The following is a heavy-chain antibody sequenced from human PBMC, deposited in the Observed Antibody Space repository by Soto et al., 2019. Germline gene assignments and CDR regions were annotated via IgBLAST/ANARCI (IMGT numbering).Heavy chain of an antibody. V-gene: IGHV3-33*01. J-gene: IGHJ3*02. D-gene: IGHD6-6*01. Sequence: GGSLRLSCAASGFTFSSYCIHWVRQAPCKGLEWVAVIWYDGINKYYADSVKGRFTISRDNSKNTLYLQMNSLRAEDTAVYYCARDTNSGSSPDAFDILGQGKMVTFSS. CDR1: GFTFSSYC. CDR3: ARDTNSGSSPDAFDI. CDR2: IWYDGINK.